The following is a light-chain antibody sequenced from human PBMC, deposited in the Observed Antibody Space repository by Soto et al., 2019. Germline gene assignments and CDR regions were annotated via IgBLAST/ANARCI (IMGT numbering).Light chain of an antibody. CDR3: CSFGGSGYV. J-gene: IGLJ1*01. Sequence: QSVLTQPASVSGSPGQSITISCSGTTSDVGIVSWYQHHPGKAPKLMIHEVTKRPSGVSDRFSGSKSGNSVSLTISGLQAEDEADYFCCSFGGSGYVFGTGT. V-gene: IGLV2-23*02. CDR1: TSDVGI. CDR2: EVT.